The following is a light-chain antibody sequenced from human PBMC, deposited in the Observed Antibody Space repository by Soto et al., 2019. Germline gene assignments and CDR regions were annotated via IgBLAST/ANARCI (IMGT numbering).Light chain of an antibody. V-gene: IGKV3-20*01. CDR2: GAS. Sequence: EIVLTQSPGTLSLSPGERATLSCRASQSVGNNYLAWYQQKPGQAPRLLIYGASTRATGIPDRFSGSGSGTDFTLTISRLEPEDVAVYYCQEYGSSLRTFGQGTKVEIK. J-gene: IGKJ1*01. CDR3: QEYGSSLRT. CDR1: QSVGNNY.